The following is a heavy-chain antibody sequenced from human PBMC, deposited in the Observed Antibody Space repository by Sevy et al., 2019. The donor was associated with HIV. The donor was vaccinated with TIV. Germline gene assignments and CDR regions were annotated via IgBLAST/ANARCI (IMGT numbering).Heavy chain of an antibody. V-gene: IGHV3-20*04. CDR2: INWNGVGT. CDR3: ARERSCGGDYNYFDH. CDR1: GLNFDDYG. Sequence: GGSLRLSCAASGLNFDDYGMSWVRQAPGKGLEWVSAINWNGVGTSYADSVKGRFTISRDNAKNSLYVQMNSLRAEDTAFYYCARERSCGGDYNYFDHWGQGTLVTVSS. J-gene: IGHJ4*02. D-gene: IGHD2-21*02.